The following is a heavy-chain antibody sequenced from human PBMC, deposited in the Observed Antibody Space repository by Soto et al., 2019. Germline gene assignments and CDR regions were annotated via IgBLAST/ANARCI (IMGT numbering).Heavy chain of an antibody. D-gene: IGHD3-10*01. Sequence: GGSLRLSCAASGFTFSSYAMSWVRQAPGKGLEWVSAISGSGGSTYYADSVKGRFTISRDNSKNTLYLQMNSLRAEDTAVYYCAKVAYYYGSGSYHDAFDIWGQGTMVTVPS. J-gene: IGHJ3*02. CDR2: ISGSGGST. V-gene: IGHV3-23*01. CDR1: GFTFSSYA. CDR3: AKVAYYYGSGSYHDAFDI.